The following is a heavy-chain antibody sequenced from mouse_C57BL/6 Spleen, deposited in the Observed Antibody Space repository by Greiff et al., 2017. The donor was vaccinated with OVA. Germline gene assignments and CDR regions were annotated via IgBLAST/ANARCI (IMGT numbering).Heavy chain of an antibody. V-gene: IGHV1-15*01. D-gene: IGHD1-1*01. CDR3: TRWGYYGSSYEGIAMDY. CDR2: IDPETGGT. Sequence: VQLQQSGAELVRPGASVTLSCKASGYTFTDYEMHWVKQTPVHGLEWIGAIDPETGGTAYNQKFKGKAIMTADNSSSTAYMELRSLTSEDSAVYYCTRWGYYGSSYEGIAMDYWGQGTSVTVSS. J-gene: IGHJ4*01. CDR1: GYTFTDYE.